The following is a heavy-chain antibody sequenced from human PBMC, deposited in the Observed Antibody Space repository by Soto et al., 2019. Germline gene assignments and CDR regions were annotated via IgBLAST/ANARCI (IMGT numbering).Heavy chain of an antibody. Sequence: PGGSLRLSCAASGFTVSSNYMTWVRQAPGKGLEWVSVIYSDGNTYYADSVKGRFTISRHNSKNTLYLQMNSLRAEDTAVYYCARVGHSGNWANDAFDIWGQGTMVTVSS. CDR2: IYSDGNT. V-gene: IGHV3-53*01. J-gene: IGHJ3*02. CDR3: ARVGHSGNWANDAFDI. D-gene: IGHD6-13*01. CDR1: GFTVSSNY.